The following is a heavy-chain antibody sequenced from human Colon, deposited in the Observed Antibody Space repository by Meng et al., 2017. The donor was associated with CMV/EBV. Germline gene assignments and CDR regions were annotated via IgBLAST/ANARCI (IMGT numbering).Heavy chain of an antibody. Sequence: GESLKISCAASGFTFSSYWMHWVRQAPGKGLVWVSRINSDGSSTSYADSVKGRFTISRDNAKNTLYLQMNSLRAEDTAVYFCARGMPITLFGVLDSHGVDVWGQGTTVTVSS. CDR3: ARGMPITLFGVLDSHGVDV. J-gene: IGHJ6*02. D-gene: IGHD3-10*02. V-gene: IGHV3-74*01. CDR1: GFTFSSYW. CDR2: INSDGSST.